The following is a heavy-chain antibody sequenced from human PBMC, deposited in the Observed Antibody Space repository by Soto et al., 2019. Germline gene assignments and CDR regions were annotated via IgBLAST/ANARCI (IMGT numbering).Heavy chain of an antibody. D-gene: IGHD2-15*01. CDR3: ARGGVGYCSGGSCNWFDP. Sequence: PGGSLRLSCAASGFTFSSYSMNWVRQAPGKGLEWVSYISSSSSTIYYADSVKGRFTISRDNAKNSLYLQMNSLRDEDTAVYYCARGGVGYCSGGSCNWFDPWGQGTMVTVYS. CDR1: GFTFSSYS. V-gene: IGHV3-48*02. CDR2: ISSSSSTI. J-gene: IGHJ5*02.